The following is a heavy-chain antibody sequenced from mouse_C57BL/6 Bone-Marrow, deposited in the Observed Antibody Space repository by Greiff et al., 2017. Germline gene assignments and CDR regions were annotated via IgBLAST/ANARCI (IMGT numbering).Heavy chain of an antibody. V-gene: IGHV7-3*01. CDR1: GFTFTDYY. Sequence: EVKLQESGGGLVQPGGSLSLSCAASGFTFTDYYMSWVRQPPGKALEWLGFIRNKANGYTTEYSASVKGRFTISRDNSQSILYLQMNALRAEDSATYYCARSDPRYFDVWGTGTTVTVSS. CDR3: ARSDPRYFDV. J-gene: IGHJ1*03. CDR2: IRNKANGYTT.